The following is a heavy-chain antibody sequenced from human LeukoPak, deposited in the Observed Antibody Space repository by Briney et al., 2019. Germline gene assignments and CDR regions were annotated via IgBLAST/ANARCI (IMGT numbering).Heavy chain of an antibody. CDR1: GGTFSSYA. D-gene: IGHD3-10*01. Sequence: SVKVSCKASGGTFSSYAISWVRQAPGQGLEWMGRIIPILGIANYAQKFQGRVTITADKSTGTAYMELSSLRSEDTAVYYCARDSYYGSGAYWGQGTLVTVSS. J-gene: IGHJ4*02. CDR2: IIPILGIA. CDR3: ARDSYYGSGAY. V-gene: IGHV1-69*04.